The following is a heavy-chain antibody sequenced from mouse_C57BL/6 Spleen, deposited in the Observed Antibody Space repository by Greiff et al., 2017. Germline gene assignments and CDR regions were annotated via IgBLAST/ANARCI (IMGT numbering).Heavy chain of an antibody. Sequence: VQLQQSGTVLARPGASVKMSCKTSGYTFTSYWMHWVKQRPGQGLEWIGAIYPGNSDTSYNQKFKGKAKLTAVTSASTAYMELSSLTNEGSAVYYCTRPPGSKWYIDVWGTGTTVTVSS. CDR1: GYTFTSYW. CDR2: IYPGNSDT. CDR3: TRPPGSKWYIDV. D-gene: IGHD1-1*01. V-gene: IGHV1-5*01. J-gene: IGHJ1*03.